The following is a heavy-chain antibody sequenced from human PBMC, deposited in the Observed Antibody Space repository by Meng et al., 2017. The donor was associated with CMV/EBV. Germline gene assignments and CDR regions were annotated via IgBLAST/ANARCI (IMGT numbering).Heavy chain of an antibody. V-gene: IGHV3-21*01. CDR2: ISSSSSYI. J-gene: IGHJ4*02. Sequence: ESLKISCAASGFTFSSYSMNWVRQAPGKGLERVSSISSSSSYIYYADSVKGRFTISRDNAKNSLYLQMNSLRAEDTAVYYCARDLRPAREGGLASYYYDSSGYLAYWGQGTLVTVSS. D-gene: IGHD3-22*01. CDR1: GFTFSSYS. CDR3: ARDLRPAREGGLASYYYDSSGYLAY.